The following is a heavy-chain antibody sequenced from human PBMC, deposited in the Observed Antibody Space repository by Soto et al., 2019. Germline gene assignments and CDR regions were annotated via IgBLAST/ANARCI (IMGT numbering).Heavy chain of an antibody. J-gene: IGHJ4*02. V-gene: IGHV3-30*18. CDR3: AKDTSLDY. Sequence: VQLLESGGGVVQPGRSLRLSCAASGFTFSSYGMHWVRQAPGKGLEWVAVISYDGSNKYYADSVKGRFTISRDNSKNTLYLQMNSLRAEDTAVYYCAKDTSLDYWGQGTLVTVSS. D-gene: IGHD3-16*01. CDR1: GFTFSSYG. CDR2: ISYDGSNK.